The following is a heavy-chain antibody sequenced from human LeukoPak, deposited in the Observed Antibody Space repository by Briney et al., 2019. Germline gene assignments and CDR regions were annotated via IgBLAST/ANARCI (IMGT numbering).Heavy chain of an antibody. CDR1: GFTSSDYH. D-gene: IGHD4-11*01. CDR3: ARDEHDYRNY. V-gene: IGHV3-11*04. J-gene: IGHJ4*02. CDR2: IGSSGSTI. Sequence: GGSLRLSCAASGFTSSDYHMSWIRQAPGKGLEWVSYIGSSGSTIYYADSVKGRFTISRDNAKNSLYLQMNSLRAEDTAVYYCARDEHDYRNYWGQGTLVTVSS.